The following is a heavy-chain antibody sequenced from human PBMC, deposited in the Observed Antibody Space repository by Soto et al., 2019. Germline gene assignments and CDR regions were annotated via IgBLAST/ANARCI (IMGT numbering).Heavy chain of an antibody. CDR1: GGSFSGYY. V-gene: IGHV4-34*01. J-gene: IGHJ4*02. CDR3: ASSIAAAGTSGNY. Sequence: SETLSLTCAVYGGSFSGYYWSWIRQPPGKGLEWIGEINHSGSTNYNPSLKSRVTISVDTSKNQFSLKLSSVTAADTAVYYCASSIAAAGTSGNYWGQGTLVTVSS. D-gene: IGHD6-13*01. CDR2: INHSGST.